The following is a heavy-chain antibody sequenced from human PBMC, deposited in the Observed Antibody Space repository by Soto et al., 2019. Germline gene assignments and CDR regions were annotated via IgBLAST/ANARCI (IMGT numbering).Heavy chain of an antibody. D-gene: IGHD3-3*01. CDR1: GFTFSSYA. J-gene: IGHJ6*02. CDR2: ISGSGGST. V-gene: IGHV3-23*01. CDR3: PNFGGRSLMIPGGMDV. Sequence: GGSLRLSCAASGFTFSSYAMSWVRQAPGKGLEWVSAISGSGGSTYYADSVKGRFTISRDNSKNTLYLQMNSLRAEDTAVYYCPNFGGRSLMIPGGMDVWGQGTTVTVSS.